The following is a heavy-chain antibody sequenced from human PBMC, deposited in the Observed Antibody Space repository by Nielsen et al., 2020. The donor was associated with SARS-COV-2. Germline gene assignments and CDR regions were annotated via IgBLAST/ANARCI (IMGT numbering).Heavy chain of an antibody. Sequence: GESLKISCAASGFTFRSYWMSWVRQAPGKGLEWVANIKQDGSEKYYVDSVKGRFTISRDNAKNSLYLQMNSLRAEDTAVYYCARESLGTRGYDSLWVYYFDYWGQGTLVTVSS. J-gene: IGHJ4*02. CDR1: GFTFRSYW. CDR2: IKQDGSEK. D-gene: IGHD5-12*01. V-gene: IGHV3-7*01. CDR3: ARESLGTRGYDSLWVYYFDY.